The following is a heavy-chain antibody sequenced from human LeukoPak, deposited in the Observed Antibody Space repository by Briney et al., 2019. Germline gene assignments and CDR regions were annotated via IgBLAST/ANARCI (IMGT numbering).Heavy chain of an antibody. J-gene: IGHJ6*02. CDR1: GFTFSSYP. CDR2: ISYDGSEK. CDR3: AKGSHYYGMDV. Sequence: QPGRSLRLSCAASGFTFSSYPMHWVRQAPGKGLEWVAVISYDGSEKHYADPVKGRFTISRDNSKNTLYLQMNSLRAEDTAVYYCAKGSHYYGMDVWGQGTTVTVSS. V-gene: IGHV3-30-3*01.